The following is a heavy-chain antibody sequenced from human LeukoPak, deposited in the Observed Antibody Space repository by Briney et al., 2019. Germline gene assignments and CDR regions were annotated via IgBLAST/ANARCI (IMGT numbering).Heavy chain of an antibody. V-gene: IGHV5-51*01. CDR2: IYPGDSDT. J-gene: IGHJ4*02. Sequence: GESLKISCKVSGXPFSSYWIGWVRQMPGKGLEWMGIIYPGDSDTRYSPSFQGQVTISADKSITTAYLQWNSLKASGTAMYYCARSTGATGPVDYWGQGTLVTV. D-gene: IGHD2-8*02. CDR1: GXPFSSYW. CDR3: ARSTGATGPVDY.